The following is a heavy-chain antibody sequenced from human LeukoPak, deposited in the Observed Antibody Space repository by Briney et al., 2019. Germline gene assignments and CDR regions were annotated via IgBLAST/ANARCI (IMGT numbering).Heavy chain of an antibody. V-gene: IGHV3-33*01. CDR1: GFTFRNHG. CDR3: ARDRQLQYFDY. D-gene: IGHD3-9*01. Sequence: GGSLRLSCAASGFTFRNHGMHWVRQAPGKGLEWVAVIWYDGSNQLYADSEKGRFTISRDNSKNTLHLQMNSLRAEDTAVYYCARDRQLQYFDYWGQGTLVTVSS. J-gene: IGHJ4*02. CDR2: IWYDGSNQ.